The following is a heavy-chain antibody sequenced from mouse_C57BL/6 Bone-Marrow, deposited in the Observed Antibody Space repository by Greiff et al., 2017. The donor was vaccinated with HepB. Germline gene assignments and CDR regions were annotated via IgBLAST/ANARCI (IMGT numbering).Heavy chain of an antibody. D-gene: IGHD2-4*01. CDR3: AMGYDYDGSFAY. V-gene: IGHV2-2*01. CDR2: IWSGGST. Sequence: VHLVESGPGLVQPSQSLSITCTVSGFSLTSYGVHWVRQSPGKGLEWLGVIWSGGSTDYNAAFISRLSISKDNSKSQVFFKMNSLQADDTAIYYCAMGYDYDGSFAYWGQGTLVTVSA. CDR1: GFSLTSYG. J-gene: IGHJ3*01.